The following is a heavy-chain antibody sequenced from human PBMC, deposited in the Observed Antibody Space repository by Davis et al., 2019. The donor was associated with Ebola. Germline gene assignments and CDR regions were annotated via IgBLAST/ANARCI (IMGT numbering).Heavy chain of an antibody. CDR1: CYTFTHYN. Sequence: SVPVSRLASCYTFTHYNLHWMRHVPGHGLEWLGRVILKSGTRNYAQKFQGRVTMTRDTSISTVYMELSSLRYDDTADYYCARGHNYAHEYWGQGTLVTVSS. J-gene: IGHJ4*02. V-gene: IGHV1-2*06. D-gene: IGHD4-11*01. CDR2: VILKSGTR. CDR3: ARGHNYAHEY.